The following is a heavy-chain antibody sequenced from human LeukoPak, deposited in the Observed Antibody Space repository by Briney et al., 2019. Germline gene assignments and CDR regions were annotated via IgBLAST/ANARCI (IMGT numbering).Heavy chain of an antibody. CDR3: ARHPFINRKAAAGAFDI. V-gene: IGHV5-51*01. CDR2: IYHVDSDT. Sequence: EALKISRRGSGYSLTNFWIGWVRQVPGKSLEWMGTIYHVDSDTRYSPSFQGQVTISADKSINTAYLQWSSLKASDTAMYYCARHPFINRKAAAGAFDIWGQGTMVTVSS. CDR1: GYSLTNFW. J-gene: IGHJ3*02. D-gene: IGHD6-25*01.